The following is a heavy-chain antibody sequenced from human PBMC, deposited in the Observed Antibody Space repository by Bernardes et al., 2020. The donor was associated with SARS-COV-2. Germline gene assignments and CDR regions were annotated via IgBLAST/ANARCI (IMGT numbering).Heavy chain of an antibody. CDR1: GYTFTDYY. CDR2: INPNSGGT. CDR3: AGSSCGIDCYIGGLRSWDYGMDV. V-gene: IGHV1-2*02. J-gene: IGHJ6*02. D-gene: IGHD2-21*01. Sequence: ASVKVSCKASGYTFTDYYMSWVRQAPGQGLEWMGWINPNSGGTNYAQKFQGRVTMTCDTSISTAYMDLSRLRSDDTAVYYCAGSSCGIDCYIGGLRSWDYGMDVWGQGTTVIVSS.